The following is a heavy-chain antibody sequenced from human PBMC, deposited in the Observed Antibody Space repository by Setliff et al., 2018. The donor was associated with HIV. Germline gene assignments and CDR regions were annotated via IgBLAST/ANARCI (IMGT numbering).Heavy chain of an antibody. D-gene: IGHD1-26*01. V-gene: IGHV4-39*01. CDR1: GGSAAISGNY. CDR3: ARRRAVGYYYYYYMDV. CDR2: IHYSGTT. Sequence: PSETLSLTCTVSGGSAAISGNYWGWIRLSPGKGLEWIGNIHYSGTTYYNPSLKRRVTISVDTSKNQFSLKLSSVTAADTAVYYCARRRAVGYYYYYYMDVWGKGTTVTVSS. J-gene: IGHJ6*03.